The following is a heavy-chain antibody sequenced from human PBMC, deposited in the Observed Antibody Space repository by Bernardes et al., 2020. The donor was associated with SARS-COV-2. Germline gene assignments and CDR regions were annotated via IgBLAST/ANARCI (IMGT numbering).Heavy chain of an antibody. Sequence: GGSLRLSCAASGFTFSDYYMAWIRQAPGKGLEWVSYIRSGGDYTEYGDSVQGRFTISRDNAKSSLYLQMNSLAAEDTAVYYCARASGFCTSTSCYVDYWGQGTLVTVSS. V-gene: IGHV3-11*05. CDR2: IRSGGDYT. CDR1: GFTFSDYY. D-gene: IGHD2-2*01. J-gene: IGHJ4*02. CDR3: ARASGFCTSTSCYVDY.